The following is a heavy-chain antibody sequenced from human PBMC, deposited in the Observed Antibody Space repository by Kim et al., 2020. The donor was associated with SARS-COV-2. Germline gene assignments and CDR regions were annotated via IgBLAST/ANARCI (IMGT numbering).Heavy chain of an antibody. J-gene: IGHJ4*02. CDR3: ARVYYDFWSGAFYYFDY. Sequence: VKGRFTISRDNAKNSLYLKMNSLRAEDTAVYYCARVYYDFWSGAFYYFDYWGQGTLVTVSS. V-gene: IGHV3-7*04. D-gene: IGHD3-3*01.